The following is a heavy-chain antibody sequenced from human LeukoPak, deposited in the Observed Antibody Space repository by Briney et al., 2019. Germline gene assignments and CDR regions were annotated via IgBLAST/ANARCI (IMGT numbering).Heavy chain of an antibody. J-gene: IGHJ5*02. CDR1: GGSISSNY. CDR2: IYFSGST. D-gene: IGHD2-2*01. V-gene: IGHV4-59*01. Sequence: SETLSLTCAVSGGSISSNYWSWIRQPPGKGLEWIGYIYFSGSTNYNPSLRSRVTISVDTSKSQFSLKLRSVTAADTAVYYCARVKLGYCTSTSCSLNWFDPWGQGTLVTVSS. CDR3: ARVKLGYCTSTSCSLNWFDP.